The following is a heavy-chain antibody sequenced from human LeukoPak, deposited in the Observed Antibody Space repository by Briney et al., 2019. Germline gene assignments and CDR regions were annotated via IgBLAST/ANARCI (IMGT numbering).Heavy chain of an antibody. Sequence: SETLSLTCTVSGGSISSYYRSWIRQPPGKGLEWIGYIYYSGSTNYNPSLKSRVTISVDTSKNQFSLKLKSVTAADTAVYYCARTQEWSLPFDYWGQGTLVSVSS. D-gene: IGHD3-3*01. J-gene: IGHJ4*02. CDR1: GGSISSYY. CDR3: ARTQEWSLPFDY. CDR2: IYYSGST. V-gene: IGHV4-59*01.